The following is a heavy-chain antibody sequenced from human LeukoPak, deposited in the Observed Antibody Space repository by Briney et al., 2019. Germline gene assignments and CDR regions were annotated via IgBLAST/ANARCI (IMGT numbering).Heavy chain of an antibody. V-gene: IGHV3-30*04. CDR3: AGSGSSYNYFDY. J-gene: IGHJ4*02. CDR2: ISYDGSNK. Sequence: PGGSLRLSCAASGFTFSSYAMHWVRQAPGKGLEWVAVISYDGSNKYYADSVKGRFTISRDNSKNTLYLQMNSLRAEDTAVYYCAGSGSSYNYFDYWGQGTLVTVSS. CDR1: GFTFSSYA. D-gene: IGHD3-10*01.